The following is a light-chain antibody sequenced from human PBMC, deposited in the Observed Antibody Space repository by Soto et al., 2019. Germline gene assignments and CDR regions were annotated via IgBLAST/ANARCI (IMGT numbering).Light chain of an antibody. CDR1: QGVTYRF. Sequence: EIVLTQSPGTLSLSPGERATLSCSASQGVTYRFLAWYQQKPGQAPRLLIYGASSRATGIPDRFSGSGSGTDFTLTISRLEPEDFAVYYCQQYGGSPLTFGGGTKVEIK. V-gene: IGKV3-20*01. CDR2: GAS. J-gene: IGKJ4*01. CDR3: QQYGGSPLT.